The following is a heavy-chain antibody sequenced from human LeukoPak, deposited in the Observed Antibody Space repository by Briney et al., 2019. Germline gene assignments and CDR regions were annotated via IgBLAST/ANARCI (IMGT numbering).Heavy chain of an antibody. V-gene: IGHV1-18*01. Sequence: AASVKVSCKASGYTFTSYGINWVRQAPGQGLEWMGWISAYNGDTNYAQNLQGRVTMTTDRSTGTAYMELRSLRSDDTAVYFCARGGYYGSGSFPDYWGQGTQVTVSS. CDR1: GYTFTSYG. CDR3: ARGGYYGSGSFPDY. CDR2: ISAYNGDT. D-gene: IGHD3-10*01. J-gene: IGHJ4*02.